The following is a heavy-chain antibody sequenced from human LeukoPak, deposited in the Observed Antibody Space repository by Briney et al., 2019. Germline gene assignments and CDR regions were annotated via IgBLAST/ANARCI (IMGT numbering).Heavy chain of an antibody. J-gene: IGHJ5*02. CDR1: GGSISSYY. D-gene: IGHD6-13*01. CDR2: IYYSGST. Sequence: SETLSLTCTVSGGSISSYYWSWIRQPPGKGLEWIGYIYYSGSTNYNPSLKSRVTISVDTSKNQFSLKLSSVTAADTAVYYCARDRDSSSRLRGRWFDPWGQGTLVTVSS. CDR3: ARDRDSSSRLRGRWFDP. V-gene: IGHV4-59*01.